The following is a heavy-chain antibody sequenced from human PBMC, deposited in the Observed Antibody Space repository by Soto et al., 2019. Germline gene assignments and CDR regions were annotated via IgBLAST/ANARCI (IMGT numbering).Heavy chain of an antibody. CDR1: GGSLSSYP. D-gene: IGHD2-8*02. V-gene: IGHV1-69*02. J-gene: IGHJ6*03. CDR3: ARPTGGHDAGGTDMDV. CDR2: IIPIVGLT. Sequence: QVQLLQSGSEVKKPGSSVKVSCRASGGSLSSYPVTWVRQAPGQGLEWMGRIIPIVGLTNYAQKFQGRVTITADKSTPAAYMELTSLRSDDTAVYYCARPTGGHDAGGTDMDVWGKGTTVIVSS.